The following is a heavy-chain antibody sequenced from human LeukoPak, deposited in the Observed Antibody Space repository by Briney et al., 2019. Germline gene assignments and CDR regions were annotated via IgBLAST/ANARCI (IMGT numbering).Heavy chain of an antibody. D-gene: IGHD3-10*01. CDR1: GFTFSSYW. CDR3: ARGKLYGSGSKGDYFDY. CDR2: VNTDGSST. J-gene: IGHJ4*02. Sequence: GGSLRLSCAASGFTFSSYWMHGVRQAPGKGLVWVSRVNTDGSSTSYADSVKGRSTISRDNAKNSLYLQMNSLRAEDTAVYYCARGKLYGSGSKGDYFDYWGQGTLVTVSS. V-gene: IGHV3-74*01.